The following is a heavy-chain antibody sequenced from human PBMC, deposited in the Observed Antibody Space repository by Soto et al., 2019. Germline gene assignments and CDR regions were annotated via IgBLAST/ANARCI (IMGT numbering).Heavy chain of an antibody. V-gene: IGHV3-30*18. CDR2: ISSDANNK. D-gene: IGHD6-19*01. CDR3: AKDKETSNGWYVVGGEY. Sequence: QVQLVESGGGVVQPGRSLRLSCAASGFTFSNYVMHWVRQAPGKGLEWVAVISSDANNKYQIDSVKGGFTISRDNYKNTLYRQMKRVRVEDTAVYYCAKDKETSNGWYVVGGEYLGQGSPVMVSS. CDR1: GFTFSNYV. J-gene: IGHJ4*02.